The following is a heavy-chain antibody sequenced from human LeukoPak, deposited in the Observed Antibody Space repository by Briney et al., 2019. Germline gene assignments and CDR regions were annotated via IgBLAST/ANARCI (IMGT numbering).Heavy chain of an antibody. CDR2: ISYDGSNK. Sequence: PGRSLRLSCAASGFTFSSYAMHWVRQAPGKGLEWVAVISYDGSNKYYADSVKGRFTISRDNSKNTLYLQMNSLRAEDTAVYYCARARSGSYYYFDYWGRGTLVTVSS. CDR1: GFTFSSYA. CDR3: ARARSGSYYYFDY. V-gene: IGHV3-30-3*01. D-gene: IGHD1-26*01. J-gene: IGHJ4*02.